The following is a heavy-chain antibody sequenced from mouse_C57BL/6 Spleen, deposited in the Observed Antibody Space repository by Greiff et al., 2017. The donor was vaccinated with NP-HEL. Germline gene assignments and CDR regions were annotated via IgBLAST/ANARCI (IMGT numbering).Heavy chain of an antibody. CDR2: IDPSDSYT. CDR3: ARGHYGSSPWYFDV. J-gene: IGHJ1*03. Sequence: QVQLKQPGAELVMPGASVKLSCKASGYTFTSYWMHWVKQRPGQGLEWIGEIDPSDSYTNYNQKFKGKSTLTVDKSSSTAYMQLSSLTSEDSAVYYCARGHYGSSPWYFDVWGTGTTVTVSS. CDR1: GYTFTSYW. V-gene: IGHV1-69*01. D-gene: IGHD1-1*01.